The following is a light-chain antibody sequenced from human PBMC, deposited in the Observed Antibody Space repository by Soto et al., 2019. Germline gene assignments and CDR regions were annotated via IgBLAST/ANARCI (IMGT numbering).Light chain of an antibody. CDR1: QSVSSSY. V-gene: IGKV3D-20*02. CDR2: GAS. J-gene: IGKJ4*01. CDR3: QQRSNWPLT. Sequence: EIVLPQYTGTLSLSPGERATLSCRASQSVSSSYLAWYQQKPGQAPRLLIYGASSRATGIPARFSGSGSGTDFTLTISSLEPEDFAVYYCQQRSNWPLTFGGGTKVDI.